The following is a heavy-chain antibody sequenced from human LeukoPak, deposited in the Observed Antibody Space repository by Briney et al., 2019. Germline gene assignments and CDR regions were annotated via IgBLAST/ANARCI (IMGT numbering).Heavy chain of an antibody. CDR3: ARDILSSSCGVCYMGGFDY. D-gene: IGHD2-8*01. Sequence: GGSLRLSCAASGFTFSSYSMNWVRQAPGKGLEGLSVISFDGNNIHYADSVKGRFTSSRDNSKNTLYLQMNSLRAEDTAVYYCARDILSSSCGVCYMGGFDYWGQGTLVTVSS. J-gene: IGHJ4*02. CDR2: ISFDGNNI. CDR1: GFTFSSYS. V-gene: IGHV3-30*03.